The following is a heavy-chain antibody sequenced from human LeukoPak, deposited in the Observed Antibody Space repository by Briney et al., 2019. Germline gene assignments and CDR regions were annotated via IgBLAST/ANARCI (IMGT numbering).Heavy chain of an antibody. V-gene: IGHV4-34*01. CDR1: GGSFSGYY. D-gene: IGHD6-13*01. Sequence: SETLSLTCAVYGGSFSGYYWSWIRQPPGKGLEWIGEINHSGSTNYNPSLKSRVTISVDTSKNQFPLKLSSVTAADTAVYYCASSAAAHWGAFDIWGQGTMVTVSS. CDR3: ASSAAAHWGAFDI. J-gene: IGHJ3*02. CDR2: INHSGST.